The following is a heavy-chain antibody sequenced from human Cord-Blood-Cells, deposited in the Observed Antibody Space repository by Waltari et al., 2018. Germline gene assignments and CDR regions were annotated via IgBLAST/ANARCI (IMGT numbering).Heavy chain of an antibody. CDR3: ARDGRLADAFDI. CDR1: GFTFSSYW. D-gene: IGHD6-19*01. Sequence: EVQLVESGGGLVQPGGSLRLSCAASGFTFSSYWLHWVRQAPGKGLVWVSRINSDGSSTSYADSVKGRFTISRDNAKNTLYLQMNSLRAEDTAVYYCARDGRLADAFDIWGQGTMVTVSS. J-gene: IGHJ3*02. CDR2: INSDGSST. V-gene: IGHV3-74*01.